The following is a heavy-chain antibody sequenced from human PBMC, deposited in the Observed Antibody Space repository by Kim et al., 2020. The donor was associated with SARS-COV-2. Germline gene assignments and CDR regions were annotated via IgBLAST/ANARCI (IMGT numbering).Heavy chain of an antibody. V-gene: IGHV1-2*02. CDR3: ASHCSSTSCYVRATYYYYGMDV. Sequence: ASVKVSCKASGYTFTGYYMHWVRQAPGQGLEWMGWINPNSGGTNYAQKFQGRVTMTRDTSISTAYMELSRLRSDDTAVYYCASHCSSTSCYVRATYYYYGMDVWGQGTTVTVSS. D-gene: IGHD2-2*01. CDR2: INPNSGGT. J-gene: IGHJ6*02. CDR1: GYTFTGYY.